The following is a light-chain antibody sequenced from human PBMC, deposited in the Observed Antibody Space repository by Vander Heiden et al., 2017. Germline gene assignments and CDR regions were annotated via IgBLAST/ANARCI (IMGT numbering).Light chain of an antibody. J-gene: IGLJ2*01. CDR3: QSYDSSLSVV. CDR1: RSHIRACSD. Sequence: QSVLTQPPSVSGAPGQRVTISCTGRRSHIRACSDVPWYPHLPGTAPKLLIYGNSNRPSGVPDRFSGSKSGTSASLAITGLQAEDEADYYCQSYDSSLSVVFGGGTKLTVL. CDR2: GNS. V-gene: IGLV1-40*01.